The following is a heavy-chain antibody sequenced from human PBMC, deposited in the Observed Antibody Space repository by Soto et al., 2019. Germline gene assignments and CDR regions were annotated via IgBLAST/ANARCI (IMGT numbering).Heavy chain of an antibody. J-gene: IGHJ4*02. CDR1: GGSISSGGYY. D-gene: IGHD3-22*01. CDR3: ARDKGDSSGYYQDVTFDY. Sequence: QVQLQESGPGLVKPSQTLSLTCTVSGGSISSGGYYWSWIRQHPGKGLEWIGYIYYSGSTYYNPSLKSRVTISVDTSKNQFALKLSSVTAADTAVYYCARDKGDSSGYYQDVTFDYWGQGTLVTVSS. CDR2: IYYSGST. V-gene: IGHV4-31*03.